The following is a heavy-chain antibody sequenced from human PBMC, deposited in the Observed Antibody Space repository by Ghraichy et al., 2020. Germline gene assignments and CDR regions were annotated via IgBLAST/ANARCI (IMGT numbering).Heavy chain of an antibody. D-gene: IGHD3-3*01. CDR3: VKDPQGRTMIDY. CDR1: GFPFSSYA. Sequence: GGSLRLSCSASGFPFSSYAMHWVRQAPGKGLEYVSAISTDGRSAYYIDSVKGRFTISRDNSKNTLYLQMSSLRTEDTAVYYYVKDPQGRTMIDYWGQGTLVTVSS. J-gene: IGHJ4*02. V-gene: IGHV3-64D*06. CDR2: ISTDGRSA.